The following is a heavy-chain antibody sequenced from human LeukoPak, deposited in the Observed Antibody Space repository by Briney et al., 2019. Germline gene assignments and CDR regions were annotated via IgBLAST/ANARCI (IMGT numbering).Heavy chain of an antibody. J-gene: IGHJ4*02. CDR1: GYTLTAYY. V-gene: IGHV1-2*02. CDR3: ARGPLSITMVRGVIIGQY. Sequence: AASVKVSCKASGYTLTAYYMHWVRQAPGQGLEWMGWINPNSGDTNYAQKFQGRVTMARDTSINTAYMELSRLRSDDTAVYYCARGPLSITMVRGVIIGQYWGQGTLVTVSS. D-gene: IGHD3-10*01. CDR2: INPNSGDT.